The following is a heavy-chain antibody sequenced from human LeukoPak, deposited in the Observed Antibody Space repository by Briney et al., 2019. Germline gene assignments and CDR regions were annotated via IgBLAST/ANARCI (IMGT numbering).Heavy chain of an antibody. D-gene: IGHD5-24*01. CDR3: GRERWLDY. CDR2: ISYDGSNK. V-gene: IGHV3-30-3*01. Sequence: GGSLRLSCAASGFTFSSYAMHWVRQAPGKGLEWVAVISYDGSNKYYADSVKGRFTISRDNSKNTLYLQMNSLRAEDTAVYYCGRERWLDYGGQGPLATVSS. CDR1: GFTFSSYA. J-gene: IGHJ4*02.